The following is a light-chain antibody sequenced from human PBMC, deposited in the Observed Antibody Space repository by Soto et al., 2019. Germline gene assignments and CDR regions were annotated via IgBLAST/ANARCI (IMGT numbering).Light chain of an antibody. CDR1: QSLATNY. CDR3: QQYDTSPWA. V-gene: IGKV3-20*01. Sequence: EIVLTQSPGTLSLSPGERATLSCGTSQSLATNYLAWYQQQPGQAPRLLIYDASSTATGIPDRWSGSGSGTDFSLTTSRLEPEDFAVYFCQQYDTSPWAFGQGTKVDIK. J-gene: IGKJ1*01. CDR2: DAS.